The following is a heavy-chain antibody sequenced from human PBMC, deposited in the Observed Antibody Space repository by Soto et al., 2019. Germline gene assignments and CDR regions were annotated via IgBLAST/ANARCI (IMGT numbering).Heavy chain of an antibody. CDR1: GFTFGDYA. CDR2: IRSKAYGGTT. CDR3: TRDDPGVYYYDFWSDKGTDY. D-gene: IGHD3-3*01. Sequence: GGSLRLSCTASGFTFGDYAMSWFRQAPGKGLEWVGFIRSKAYGGTTEYAASVKGRFTISRDDSKSIAYLQMNSLKTEDTAVYYCTRDDPGVYYYDFWSDKGTDYWGQGTLVTVSS. V-gene: IGHV3-49*03. J-gene: IGHJ4*02.